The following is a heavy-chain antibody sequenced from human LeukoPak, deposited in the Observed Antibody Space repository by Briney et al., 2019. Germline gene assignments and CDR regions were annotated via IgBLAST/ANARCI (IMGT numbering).Heavy chain of an antibody. CDR3: TTDAERDFWPLDY. CDR1: GFTFSNAW. CDR2: IKSKTDGATR. Sequence: GGSLRLSCAASGFTFSNAWMSWVRQAPGKGLEWVGRIKSKTDGATRLYAAPVKDRFTISRDDSETSVYLQMNSLRTEDTAVYYCTTDAERDFWPLDYWGQGILVTVSS. D-gene: IGHD3-3*01. J-gene: IGHJ4*02. V-gene: IGHV3-15*01.